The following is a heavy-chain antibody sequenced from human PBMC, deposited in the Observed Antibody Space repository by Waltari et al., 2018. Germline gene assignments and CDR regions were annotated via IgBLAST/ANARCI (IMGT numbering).Heavy chain of an antibody. D-gene: IGHD1-1*01. CDR2: IYTGEMT. CDR3: ARDTTSRERVGD. J-gene: IGHJ4*02. CDR1: GLRVSNNY. V-gene: IGHV3-53*01. Sequence: VRLVESGGGLIHTGGSLRLSCAASGLRVSNNYMHWVRQAPGKGLEWVSVIYTGEMTYYSDAVKGRFTISRDISKNMVYLQMNNLRAEDTALYYCARDTTSRERVGDWGQGTLVTVSS.